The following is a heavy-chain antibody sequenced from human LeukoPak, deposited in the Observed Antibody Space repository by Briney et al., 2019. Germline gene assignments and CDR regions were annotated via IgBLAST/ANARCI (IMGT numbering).Heavy chain of an antibody. CDR1: GFTFSSYA. J-gene: IGHJ3*02. D-gene: IGHD6-19*01. V-gene: IGHV3-30-3*01. CDR2: ISYDGSNK. CDR3: ARPYSSGWYPPLHAFDI. Sequence: GRSLRLSCAASGFTFSSYAMHWVRQAPGKGLEWVAVISYDGSNKYYADSVKGRFTISRDNSKNTLYLQMNSLRAEDTAVYYCARPYSSGWYPPLHAFDIWGQGTMVTVSS.